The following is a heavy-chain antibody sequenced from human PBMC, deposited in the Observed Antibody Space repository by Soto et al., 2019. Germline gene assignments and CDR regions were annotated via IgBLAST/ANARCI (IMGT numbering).Heavy chain of an antibody. Sequence: QVQLVESGGGVVQPGRSLRLSCAGSGFIFSNYGMHWVRQAPGKGLEWVAFISYDGSDILYADSVKGRFTISRDNSKSPLFLHLNRARAEDTAVYFCAIVRVADSPLDHWGQGSLVTVSS. CDR1: GFIFSNYG. V-gene: IGHV3-30*03. CDR2: ISYDGSDI. D-gene: IGHD3-10*02. J-gene: IGHJ4*02. CDR3: AIVRVADSPLDH.